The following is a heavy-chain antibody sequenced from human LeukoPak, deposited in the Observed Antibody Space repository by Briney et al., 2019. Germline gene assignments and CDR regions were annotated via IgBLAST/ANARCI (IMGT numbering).Heavy chain of an antibody. D-gene: IGHD4-23*01. J-gene: IGHJ3*02. CDR1: GGTFSSYA. CDR2: IIPIFGTA. V-gene: IGHV1-69*06. CDR3: ARANSDAFDI. Sequence: SVKVSCKASGGTFSSYAISWVRQAPGQGLEWMGGIIPIFGTANYAQKFQGRVTITADKSTSTAYMELSSLRAEDTAVYYCARANSDAFDIWGQGTMVTVSS.